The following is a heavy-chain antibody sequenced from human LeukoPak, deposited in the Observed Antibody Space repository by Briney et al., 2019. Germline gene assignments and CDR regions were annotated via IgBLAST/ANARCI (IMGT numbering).Heavy chain of an antibody. CDR1: GYSFTSYW. D-gene: IGHD6-19*01. CDR2: IYPGDSDT. J-gene: IGHJ4*02. V-gene: IGHV5-51*01. Sequence: GESLKISCKGSGYSFTSYWIGWVRQMPGKGLEWMGIIYPGDSDTRYSPSFQGQVTISADKSISTAYLQWSSLKASDTAMYYCARLLSYSSGWYGFDYWGQGTLVTVSS. CDR3: ARLLSYSSGWYGFDY.